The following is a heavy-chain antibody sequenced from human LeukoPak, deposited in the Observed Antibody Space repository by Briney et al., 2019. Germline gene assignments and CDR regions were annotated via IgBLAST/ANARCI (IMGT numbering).Heavy chain of an antibody. V-gene: IGHV3-48*03. CDR3: ARGGVDYYGSGTYYLMYYFDY. CDR2: ISSSGSTI. CDR1: GFTFSSYE. D-gene: IGHD3-10*01. J-gene: IGHJ4*02. Sequence: GGSLRLSCAASGFTFSSYEMNWVRQAPGKGLEWVSYISSSGSTIYYADSVKGRFTISRDDPHNTLYLQMNSLRAEDTAVYFCARGGVDYYGSGTYYLMYYFDYWGQGALVTVSS.